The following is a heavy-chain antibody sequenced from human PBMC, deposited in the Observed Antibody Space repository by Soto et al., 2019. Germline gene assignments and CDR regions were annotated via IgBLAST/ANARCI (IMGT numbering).Heavy chain of an antibody. Sequence: GGSLRLSCAASGFTFSTYWMSWVRQTPGKGLEWVANKNEDGSERYYVDSVKGRFTISRDNAKNTLYLQMNSLRGEDTAVYYCAKVYGDYPDYWGQGTLVTVSS. J-gene: IGHJ4*02. CDR2: KNEDGSER. D-gene: IGHD4-17*01. CDR3: AKVYGDYPDY. CDR1: GFTFSTYW. V-gene: IGHV3-7*05.